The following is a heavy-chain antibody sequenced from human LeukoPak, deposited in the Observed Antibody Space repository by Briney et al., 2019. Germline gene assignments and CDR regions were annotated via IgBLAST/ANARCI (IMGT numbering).Heavy chain of an antibody. J-gene: IGHJ4*02. CDR1: GFTFSSYA. D-gene: IGHD4-23*01. Sequence: GGSLRLSCAASGFTFSSYAMSWVRQAPGKGLEWVSAISGSGGSTYYADSVKGRFTISRDNSKNTLYLQMNSLRAEDTAVYYCARGPDDYGGNLFFDYWGQGTLVTVSS. CDR2: ISGSGGST. CDR3: ARGPDDYGGNLFFDY. V-gene: IGHV3-23*01.